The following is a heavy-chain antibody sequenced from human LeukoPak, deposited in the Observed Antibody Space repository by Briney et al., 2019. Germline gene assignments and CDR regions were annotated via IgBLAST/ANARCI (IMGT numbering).Heavy chain of an antibody. CDR1: GFSFSNSY. CDR2: ISGSGSDI. D-gene: IGHD3-10*02. Sequence: GGSLRLSCVVSGFSFSNSYMTWIRQTPGKGLGSLAYISGSGSDIYYADSVKGRFTISRDNAKNSLYLQMNSLRAEDTAVYYCAELGITMIGGVWGKGTTVTISS. V-gene: IGHV3-11*04. CDR3: AELGITMIGGV. J-gene: IGHJ6*04.